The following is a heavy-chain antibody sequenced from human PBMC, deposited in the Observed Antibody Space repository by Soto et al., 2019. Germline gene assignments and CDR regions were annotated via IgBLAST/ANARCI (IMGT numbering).Heavy chain of an antibody. V-gene: IGHV3-9*01. Sequence: GGSLRLSCAASGFTFDYYAMHWVRQVPGKGLEWVSGINWNSGSIGYGDSVKGRFAISRDNAKNSLHLQMNSLSAEDTAFYYCVKDESINWYSGHFRHWGPGTLVTVSS. J-gene: IGHJ1*01. CDR2: INWNSGSI. CDR3: VKDESINWYSGHFRH. D-gene: IGHD6-13*01. CDR1: GFTFDYYA.